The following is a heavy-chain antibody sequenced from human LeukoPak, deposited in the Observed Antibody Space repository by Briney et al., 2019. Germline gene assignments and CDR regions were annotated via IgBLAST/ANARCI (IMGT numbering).Heavy chain of an antibody. V-gene: IGHV4-61*01. CDR2: IYYSGSA. D-gene: IGHD3-22*01. J-gene: IGHJ4*02. CDR1: GGSISSSSYY. CDR3: ARDYYDSSGYYYNFDY. Sequence: PSETLSLTCTVSGGSISSSSYYWSWIRQPPGKGLEWIGYIYYSGSANYNPSLKSRVTISVDTSKNQFSLKLSSVTAADTAVYYCARDYYDSSGYYYNFDYWGQGTLVTVSS.